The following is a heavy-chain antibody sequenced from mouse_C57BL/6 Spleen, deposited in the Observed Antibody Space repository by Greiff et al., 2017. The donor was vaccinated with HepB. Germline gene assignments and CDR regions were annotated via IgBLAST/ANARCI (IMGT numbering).Heavy chain of an antibody. J-gene: IGHJ4*01. CDR2: ILPSIGRT. D-gene: IGHD2-4*01. V-gene: IGHV15-2*01. CDR1: DSEVFPIAY. CDR3: ARPLVYDYDDGYYAMDY. Sequence: QVQLQQSGSELRSPGSSVKLSCKDFDSEVFPIAYMSWVRQKPGHGFEWIGGILPSIGRTIYGEKFEDKATLDADTLSNTAYLELNSLTSEDSAIYYCARPLVYDYDDGYYAMDYWGQGTSVTVSS.